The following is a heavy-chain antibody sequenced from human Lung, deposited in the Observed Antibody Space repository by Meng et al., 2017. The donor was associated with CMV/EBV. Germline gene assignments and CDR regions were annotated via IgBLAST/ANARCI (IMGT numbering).Heavy chain of an antibody. CDR1: GFTFSNAW. Sequence: ESXKISXAASGFTFSNAWMSWVRQAPGKGLEWVGRIKSKTDGGTTDYAAPVKGRFTISRDDSKNTLYLQMNSLKTEDTAVYYCTTDFPVAGVETNAVAIWGQGTMVTVSS. V-gene: IGHV3-15*01. D-gene: IGHD6-19*01. CDR2: IKSKTDGGTT. J-gene: IGHJ3*02. CDR3: TTDFPVAGVETNAVAI.